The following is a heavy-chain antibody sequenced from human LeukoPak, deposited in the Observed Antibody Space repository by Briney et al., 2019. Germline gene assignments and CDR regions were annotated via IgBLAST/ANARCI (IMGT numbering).Heavy chain of an antibody. CDR1: GGSISSYY. D-gene: IGHD6-13*01. J-gene: IGHJ3*02. Sequence: SETLSLTCTVSGGSISSYYWSWIRQPAGKGLEWIGYINYSGSTNYNPSLKSRVTISVDTSKNQFSLQLSSVTAADTAVYYCARRVAAAPMYAFDIWGQGTVVTVSS. CDR3: ARRVAAAPMYAFDI. V-gene: IGHV4-59*01. CDR2: INYSGST.